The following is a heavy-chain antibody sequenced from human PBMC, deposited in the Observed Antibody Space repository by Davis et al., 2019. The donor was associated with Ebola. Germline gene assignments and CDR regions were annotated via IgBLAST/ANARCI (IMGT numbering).Heavy chain of an antibody. CDR2: INPHNGNT. CDR1: GYTFTNYG. V-gene: IGHV1-18*04. D-gene: IGHD1-14*01. J-gene: IGHJ4*02. CDR3: ARDYVY. Sequence: AASVKVSCKASGYTFTNYGITWVRQAPGQGLEWMGWINPHNGNTNYAQNVQGRVIMTTDTATTTAYMEVGGLRSDDTAVYYCARDYVYWGQGILVTVSS.